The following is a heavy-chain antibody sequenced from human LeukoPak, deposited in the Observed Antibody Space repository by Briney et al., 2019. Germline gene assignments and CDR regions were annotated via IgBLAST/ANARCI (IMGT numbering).Heavy chain of an antibody. CDR1: GGSVSSGSYY. CDR2: IFYSGST. CDR3: ARDRGQWLVPFNF. Sequence: PSETLSLTCTVSGGSVSSGSYYWSWIRQPPGKGLEWIGYIFYSGSTNYNPSLKSRVTISTDTSKNQFSLKLSSVTAADTAVYYCARDRGQWLVPFNFWGQGSLVTVSS. D-gene: IGHD6-19*01. V-gene: IGHV4-61*01. J-gene: IGHJ4*02.